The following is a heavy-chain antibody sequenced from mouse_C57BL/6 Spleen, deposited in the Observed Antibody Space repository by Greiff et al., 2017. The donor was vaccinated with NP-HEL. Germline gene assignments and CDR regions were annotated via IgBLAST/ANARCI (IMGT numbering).Heavy chain of an antibody. J-gene: IGHJ2*01. V-gene: IGHV7-3*01. Sequence: EVKVVESGGGLVQPGGSLSLSCAASGFTFTDYYMSWVRQPPGKALEWLGFIRNKANGYTTEYSVSVKGRFTISRDNSQSILYLQMNALRAEDSATYYCARSLITTRVFDYWGQGTTLTVSS. D-gene: IGHD2-4*01. CDR3: ARSLITTRVFDY. CDR2: IRNKANGYTT. CDR1: GFTFTDYY.